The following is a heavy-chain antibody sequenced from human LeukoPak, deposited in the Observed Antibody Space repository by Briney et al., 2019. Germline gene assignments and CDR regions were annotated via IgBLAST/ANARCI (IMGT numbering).Heavy chain of an antibody. J-gene: IGHJ4*02. CDR3: ARRTGYCSSTSCPGEFDY. CDR1: GDSISSFY. CDR2: IYYSGST. D-gene: IGHD2-2*01. Sequence: SETLSLTCTVSGDSISSFYWSWIRQPPGKGLEWIGYIYYSGSTNYNPSLKSRVTISVDTSKNQFSLKLSSVTAADTAVYYCARRTGYCSSTSCPGEFDYWGQGTLVTVSS. V-gene: IGHV4-59*08.